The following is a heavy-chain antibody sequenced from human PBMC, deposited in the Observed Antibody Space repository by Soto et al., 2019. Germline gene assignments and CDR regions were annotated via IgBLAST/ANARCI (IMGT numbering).Heavy chain of an antibody. V-gene: IGHV3-48*01. D-gene: IGHD6-19*01. CDR1: GFPFSSYS. J-gene: IGHJ3*02. CDR3: ARASTRYSSGWTDAFDI. CDR2: ISSSSSTI. Sequence: GGSLRLSCAASGFPFSSYSMNWVRQAPGKGLEWVSYISSSSSTIYYADSVKGRFTISRDNAKNSLYLQMNSLRAEDTAVYYCARASTRYSSGWTDAFDIWGQGTMVTVSS.